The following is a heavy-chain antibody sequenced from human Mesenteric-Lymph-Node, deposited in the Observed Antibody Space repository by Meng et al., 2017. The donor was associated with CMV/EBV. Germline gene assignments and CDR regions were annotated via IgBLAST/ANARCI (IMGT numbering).Heavy chain of an antibody. CDR3: ARDKEYDIVQRSYYYYYYGMDV. CDR1: GFTFSGYY. J-gene: IGHJ6*02. Sequence: GESLKISCAASGFTFSGYYMYWIRQAPGKGLEWLSYISSGGTTIYYADSVKGRFTVSRDNAKNSLFLQMNSLRAEDTAVYYCARDKEYDIVQRSYYYYYYGMDVWGQGTTVTVSS. D-gene: IGHD2-8*01. CDR2: ISSGGTTI. V-gene: IGHV3-11*04.